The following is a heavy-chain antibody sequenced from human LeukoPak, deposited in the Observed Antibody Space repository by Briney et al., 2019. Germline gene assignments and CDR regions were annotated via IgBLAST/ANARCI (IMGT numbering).Heavy chain of an antibody. CDR2: IWYDGSNK. J-gene: IGHJ4*02. Sequence: PGRALRLSCVASGFTFSSYGMHWVRQAPGKGVEGVAVIWYDGSNKYYANSFKARFTISSDNSKTPLCLQMNSLRADDTAVYYCARGRILNRDSASARTTSGFDYLGQGTLVTVSS. D-gene: IGHD4-11*01. CDR1: GFTFSSYG. CDR3: ARGRILNRDSASARTTSGFDY. V-gene: IGHV3-33*01.